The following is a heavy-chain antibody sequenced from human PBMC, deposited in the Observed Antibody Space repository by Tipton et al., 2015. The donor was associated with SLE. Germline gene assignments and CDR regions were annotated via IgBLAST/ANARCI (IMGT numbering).Heavy chain of an antibody. Sequence: SLRLSCAASGFTFSSYEMNWVRQAPGKGLEWVSYISSSGSTIYYADSVKGRFTISRDNAKNSLYLQMNSLRAEETAVYYCARDGDVGGYYDSSGYGGAFDIWGQGKMVTVSS. J-gene: IGHJ3*02. V-gene: IGHV3-48*03. CDR3: ARDGDVGGYYDSSGYGGAFDI. D-gene: IGHD3-22*01. CDR1: GFTFSSYE. CDR2: ISSSGSTI.